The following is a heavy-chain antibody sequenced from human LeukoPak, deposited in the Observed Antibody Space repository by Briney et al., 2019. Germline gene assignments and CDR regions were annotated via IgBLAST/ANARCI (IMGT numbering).Heavy chain of an antibody. V-gene: IGHV4-39*07. D-gene: IGHD3-10*01. CDR3: ARVKITMVRGVIITTYNWFDP. J-gene: IGHJ5*02. CDR2: IYYSRST. CDR1: GGSNSSSSYY. Sequence: SETLSLTCTVSGGSNSSSSYYWAWIRQPRGKGLEWIGSIYYSRSTYYNPSLKSRVTISVDTSKNQFSLKLSSVTAADTAVYYCARVKITMVRGVIITTYNWFDPWGQGTLVTVSS.